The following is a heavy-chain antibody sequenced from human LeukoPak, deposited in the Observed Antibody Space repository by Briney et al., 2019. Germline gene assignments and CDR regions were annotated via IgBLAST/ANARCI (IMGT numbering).Heavy chain of an antibody. V-gene: IGHV3-30*02. CDR3: AKDHGGTRNAVYDYVWGSYRLGSEYFDY. CDR2: IRHDGSNK. D-gene: IGHD3-16*02. J-gene: IGHJ4*02. CDR1: GFTFSSYG. Sequence: PRGSLRLSCAASGFTFSSYGMHWVRQAPGKGLEWVAFIRHDGSNKYYADSVKGRFTISRDNSKNTLYLQMNSLRAEDTAVYYCAKDHGGTRNAVYDYVWGSYRLGSEYFDYWGRGTLVTVSS.